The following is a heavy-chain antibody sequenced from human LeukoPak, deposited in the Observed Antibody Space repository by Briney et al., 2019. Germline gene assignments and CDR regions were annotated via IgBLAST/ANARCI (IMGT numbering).Heavy chain of an antibody. J-gene: IGHJ4*02. CDR1: GYTVSINY. Sequence: GGSLRLSCAASGYTVSINYMSWVRQAPGKGLEWVSVIYSGGNTYYADSVKGRFTISKDNSKNTVYLQMNSLRAEDTAVYYCARGETSSYDYWGQGTLVTVSS. D-gene: IGHD2-2*01. CDR2: IYSGGNT. CDR3: ARGETSSYDY. V-gene: IGHV3-53*01.